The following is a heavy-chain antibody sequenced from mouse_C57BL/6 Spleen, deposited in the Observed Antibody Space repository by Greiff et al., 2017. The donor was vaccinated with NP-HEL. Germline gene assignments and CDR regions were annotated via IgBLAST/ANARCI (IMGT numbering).Heavy chain of an antibody. D-gene: IGHD1-1*01. CDR3: AREGVITTVVARRYVDV. Sequence: VQLQQPGTELVKPGASVKLSCKASGYTFTSYWMHWVKQRPGQGLEWIGNINPSNGGTNYNEKFKSKATMTVDKSSSTAYMQRSSLTAEDSAVYYCAREGVITTVVARRYVDVWGTGTTVTVSS. J-gene: IGHJ1*03. CDR1: GYTFTSYW. V-gene: IGHV1-53*01. CDR2: INPSNGGT.